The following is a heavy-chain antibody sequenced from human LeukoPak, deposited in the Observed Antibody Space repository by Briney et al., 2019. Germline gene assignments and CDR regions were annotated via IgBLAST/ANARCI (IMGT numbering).Heavy chain of an antibody. V-gene: IGHV4-59*01. CDR2: IYYSGST. Sequence: PSETLSLTCTVSGGSISSYYWSWVRQPPGKGLEWVGSIYYSGSTYYNPSLKSRVTISVDTSKNQFSLKLSSVTAADTAVYYCAAMGTDSFLGEIDIWGQGTLVTVSS. CDR1: GGSISSYY. J-gene: IGHJ4*02. D-gene: IGHD3-16*01. CDR3: AAMGTDSFLGEIDI.